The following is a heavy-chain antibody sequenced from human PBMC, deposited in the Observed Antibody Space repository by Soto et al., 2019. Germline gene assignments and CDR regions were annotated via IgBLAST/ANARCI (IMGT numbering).Heavy chain of an antibody. CDR2: ISSSNSQT. CDR1: GLTFSDYY. D-gene: IGHD1-26*01. CDR3: ARDIGGLDRDYYYYGMDV. J-gene: IGHJ6*02. Sequence: GGSMSLSCISAGLTFSDYYMNWIRQAPGKGLEWVSYISSSNSQTNYADSVKGRFTISRDNAKNSLFLQMNNLRTEDTAVYYCARDIGGLDRDYYYYGMDVWGQGTTVTVS. V-gene: IGHV3-11*06.